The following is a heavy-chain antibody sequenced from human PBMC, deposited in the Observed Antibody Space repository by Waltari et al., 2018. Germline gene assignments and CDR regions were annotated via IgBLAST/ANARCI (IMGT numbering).Heavy chain of an antibody. CDR1: GFTFSSYS. J-gene: IGHJ4*02. V-gene: IGHV3-21*01. D-gene: IGHD2-2*01. CDR3: ARARVVVVPAGNYYFDY. CDR2: ISSSSSYI. Sequence: VESGGGLVKPGGSLRLSCAASGFTFSSYSMNWVRQAPGKGLEWVSSISSSSSYIYYADSVKGRFTISRDNAKNSLYLQMNSLRAEDTAVYYCARARVVVVPAGNYYFDYWGQGTLVTVSS.